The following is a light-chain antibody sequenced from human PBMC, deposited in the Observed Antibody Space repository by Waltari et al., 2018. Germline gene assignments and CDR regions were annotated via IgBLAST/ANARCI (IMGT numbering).Light chain of an antibody. CDR3: LQHNSYPQT. V-gene: IGKV1-17*02. CDR2: AGL. J-gene: IGKJ1*01. CDR1: QDIRND. Sequence: DIQMTQSPSSLSASVGDRVNITCRASQDIRNDLGWFQQKPGKAPKRLIYAGLRLQSGVPSRFSGSWFGTEFTLTITDLQPDDFATYYCLQHNSYPQTFGQGTKV.